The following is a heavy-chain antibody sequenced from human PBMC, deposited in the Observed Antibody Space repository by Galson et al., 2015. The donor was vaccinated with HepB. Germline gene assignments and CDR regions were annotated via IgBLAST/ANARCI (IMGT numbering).Heavy chain of an antibody. CDR1: GGSISGNY. V-gene: IGHV4-59*08. CDR2: IYYSGST. D-gene: IGHD3-10*01. J-gene: IGHJ5*02. Sequence: SETLSLTCTVSGGSISGNYWSWIRQPPGKGLEWIGYIYYSGSTTYNPSLKSRVTISLDTSKNQFSLKLSSVTAADTAVYYCAGSRWFDPWGQGTLVTVSS. CDR3: AGSRWFDP.